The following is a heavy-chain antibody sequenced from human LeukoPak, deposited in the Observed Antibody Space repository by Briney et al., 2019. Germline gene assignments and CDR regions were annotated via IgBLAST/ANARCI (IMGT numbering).Heavy chain of an antibody. D-gene: IGHD6-6*01. CDR1: GGTFSSYA. J-gene: IGHJ4*02. CDR2: IIPILGIA. Sequence: SVKVSCKASGGTFSSYAISWVRQAPGQGLEWMGRIIPILGIANYAQKFQGRVTMTRDTSTSTVYMELSSLRSEDTAVYYCARGGYSSSRGYFDYWGQGTLVTVSS. CDR3: ARGGYSSSRGYFDY. V-gene: IGHV1-69*04.